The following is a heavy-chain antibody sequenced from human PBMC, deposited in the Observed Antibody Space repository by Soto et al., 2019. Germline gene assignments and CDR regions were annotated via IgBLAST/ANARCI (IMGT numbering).Heavy chain of an antibody. CDR2: IYYSGST. J-gene: IGHJ6*02. V-gene: IGHV4-59*01. CDR1: GGSISSYY. CDR3: ARDRNEDYYYYGMDV. Sequence: SETLSLTCTVSGGSISSYYWGWIRQPPGKGLEWIGYIYYSGSTNYNPSLKSRVTISVDTSKNQFSLKLSSVTAADTAVYYRARDRNEDYYYYGMDVWGQGTTVTVSS.